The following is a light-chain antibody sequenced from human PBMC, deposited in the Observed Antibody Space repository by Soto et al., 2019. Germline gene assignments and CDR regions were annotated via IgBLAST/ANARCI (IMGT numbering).Light chain of an antibody. CDR2: KAS. J-gene: IGKJ1*01. V-gene: IGKV1-5*03. Sequence: DIQMTQSPSTLSGSVGDRVTITCLASQTISSWLAWYQQKPGKAPKLLIYKASTLKSGVPSRFSGSGSGTEFTLTISSLQPDEFATYYCQHYNSYSEACGQGTKVDI. CDR3: QHYNSYSEA. CDR1: QTISSW.